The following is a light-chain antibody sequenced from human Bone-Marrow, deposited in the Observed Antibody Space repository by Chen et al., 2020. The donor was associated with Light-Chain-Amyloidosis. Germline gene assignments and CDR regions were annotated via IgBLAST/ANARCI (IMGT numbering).Light chain of an antibody. J-gene: IGLJ2*01. Sequence: QSVLTQPPSVSGAPGQRVTISRTGSSSNIGAGYDVHWYQQLPGTAPKLLIYGNSNRPSGVPDRFSGSKSGTSASLAITGLQAEDEADYYCQSYDSPHVVFGGGTKLTVL. CDR3: QSYDSPHVV. CDR1: SSNIGAGYD. V-gene: IGLV1-40*01. CDR2: GNS.